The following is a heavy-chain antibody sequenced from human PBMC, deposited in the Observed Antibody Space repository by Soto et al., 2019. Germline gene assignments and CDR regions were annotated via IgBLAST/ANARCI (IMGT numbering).Heavy chain of an antibody. J-gene: IGHJ6*02. D-gene: IGHD3-10*01. V-gene: IGHV4-31*03. CDR1: GGSISSGGYY. Sequence: SETLSLTCTVSGGSISSGGYYWSWIRQHPGKGLEWIGYIYYSGSTYYNPSLKSRVTISVDTSKNQFPLKLSSVTAADTAVYYCARDRKRDYYGSGSYYNYYYYGMDVWGQGTTVTVSS. CDR2: IYYSGST. CDR3: ARDRKRDYYGSGSYYNYYYYGMDV.